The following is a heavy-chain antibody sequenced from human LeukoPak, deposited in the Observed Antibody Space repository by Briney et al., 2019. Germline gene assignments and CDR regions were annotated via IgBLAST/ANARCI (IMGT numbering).Heavy chain of an antibody. V-gene: IGHV1-3*01. J-gene: IGHJ6*04. Sequence: ASVKVSCKASGYTFTSYDINWVRQATGQGLEWMGWINAGNGNTKYSQKFQGRVTITRDTSASTAYMELGSLRSEDTAVYYCAREYYYGSGSYYKVNYGMDVWGKGTTVTVSS. CDR1: GYTFTSYD. CDR2: INAGNGNT. CDR3: AREYYYGSGSYYKVNYGMDV. D-gene: IGHD3-10*01.